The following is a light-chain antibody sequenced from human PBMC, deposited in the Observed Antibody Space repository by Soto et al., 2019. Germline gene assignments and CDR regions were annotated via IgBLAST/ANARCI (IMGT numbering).Light chain of an antibody. CDR3: STWDDSLNGLI. J-gene: IGLJ2*01. Sequence: QSVLAQPPSASGTPGQTVTISFSGGSSNIKTNGVSWYQQVPGAAPKLLIYSNSQRPSGAPDRFSGSKSGTSASLAISGLQSEDEATYHCSTWDDSLNGLIFGGGTKLTVL. CDR1: SSNIKTNG. V-gene: IGLV1-44*01. CDR2: SNS.